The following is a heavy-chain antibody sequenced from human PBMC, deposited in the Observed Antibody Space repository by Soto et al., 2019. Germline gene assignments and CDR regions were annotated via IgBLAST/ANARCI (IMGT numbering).Heavy chain of an antibody. J-gene: IGHJ4*02. CDR2: INSDGSST. V-gene: IGHV3-74*01. CDR1: GFTFSSYW. Sequence: PGGSLRLSCAASGFTFSSYWMHWVRQAPGKGLVWVSRINSDGSSTSYADSVKGRFTISRDNAKNTLYLQMNSLRAEDTAAYYCARDRSGYDDFDYWGQGTLVTAPQ. D-gene: IGHD5-12*01. CDR3: ARDRSGYDDFDY.